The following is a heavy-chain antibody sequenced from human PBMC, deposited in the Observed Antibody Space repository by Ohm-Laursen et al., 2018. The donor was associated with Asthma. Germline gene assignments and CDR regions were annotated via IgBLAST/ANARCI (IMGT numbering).Heavy chain of an antibody. D-gene: IGHD3-10*01. CDR2: LSEYVSKK. Sequence: SLRLSCAASGFTFSSYAMHWVRQAPGGGVEWLALLSEYVSKKYYADSVKGRFTISRDNSKNTLYLQMNSLRAEDTAVYYCAKDLGTMVQGPDPGMDVWGQGTTVTVSS. J-gene: IGHJ6*02. CDR1: GFTFSSYA. V-gene: IGHV3-30-3*01. CDR3: AKDLGTMVQGPDPGMDV.